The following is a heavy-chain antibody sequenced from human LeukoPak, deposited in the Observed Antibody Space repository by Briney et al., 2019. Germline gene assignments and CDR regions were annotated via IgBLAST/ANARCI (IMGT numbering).Heavy chain of an antibody. Sequence: GGSLRLSCAASGFTFSSYAMSWVRQAPGKGLEWVSAISGSGGSTYYADSVKGRFTISRDNSKNTLYLQMNSLRAEDTAVYYCAKDESSGWYRLSVGGTDYWGQGTLVTVSS. V-gene: IGHV3-23*01. D-gene: IGHD6-19*01. CDR3: AKDESSGWYRLSVGGTDY. CDR1: GFTFSSYA. CDR2: ISGSGGST. J-gene: IGHJ4*02.